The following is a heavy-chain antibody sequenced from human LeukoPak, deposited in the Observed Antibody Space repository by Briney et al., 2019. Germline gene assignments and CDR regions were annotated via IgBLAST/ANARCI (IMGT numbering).Heavy chain of an antibody. D-gene: IGHD6-19*01. CDR3: ASGIAVAGTGFDY. V-gene: IGHV3-74*01. Sequence: GGSLRLSCAASGFTFSSYGMHWVRQAPGKGLVWVSRINSDGSSTSYADSVKGRFTISRDNAKNTLYLQMNSLRAEDTAVYYCASGIAVAGTGFDYWGQGTLVTVSS. CDR1: GFTFSSYG. CDR2: INSDGSST. J-gene: IGHJ4*02.